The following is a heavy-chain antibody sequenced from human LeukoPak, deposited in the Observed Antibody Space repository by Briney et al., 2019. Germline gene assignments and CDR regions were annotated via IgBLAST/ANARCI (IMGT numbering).Heavy chain of an antibody. V-gene: IGHV3-23*01. CDR2: ISGSGTET. CDR3: AKGGPFSTSSQNYFDL. J-gene: IGHJ5*02. CDR1: GFTFTMFG. Sequence: GGSLRLSCAASGFTFTMFGMTWVRQAPGKGLEWVSSISGSGTETHYADFVKGRFTISRDNSKNIMYLQMNSLREEDTAVFYCAKGGPFSTSSQNYFDLWGRGSLVTVS. D-gene: IGHD6-6*01.